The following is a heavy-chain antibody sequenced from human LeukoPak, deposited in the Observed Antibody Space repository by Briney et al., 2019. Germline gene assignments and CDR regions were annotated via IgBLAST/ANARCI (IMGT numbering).Heavy chain of an antibody. CDR1: GYTFIDYY. V-gene: IGHV1-69*05. D-gene: IGHD6-6*01. CDR3: ASEKQLAGYFQH. CDR2: IIPIFGTA. Sequence: GASVKVSCKASGYTFIDYYMHWVRQAPGQGLEWMGGIIPIFGTANYAQKFQGRVTITTDESTSTAYMELSSLRSEDTAVYYCASEKQLAGYFQHWGQGTLVTVSS. J-gene: IGHJ1*01.